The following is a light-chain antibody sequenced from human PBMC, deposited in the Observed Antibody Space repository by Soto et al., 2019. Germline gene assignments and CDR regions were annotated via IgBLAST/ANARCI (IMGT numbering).Light chain of an antibody. V-gene: IGKV1-5*03. CDR1: QRPSYL. CDR3: QQYNTSPYS. J-gene: IGKJ2*01. CDR2: QGY. Sequence: DIQMTQSPSTLSASVGDRVTITCRASQRPSYLLAWYQQKPGKAPKLLIYQGYTLQRGVPSRFSGSGSGSEFSLTINSLQPEDFATYYCQQYNTSPYSLGQGTK.